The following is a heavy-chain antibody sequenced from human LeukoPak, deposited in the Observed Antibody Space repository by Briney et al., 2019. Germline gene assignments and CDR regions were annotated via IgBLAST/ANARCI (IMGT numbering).Heavy chain of an antibody. V-gene: IGHV3-66*01. J-gene: IGHJ4*02. D-gene: IGHD4-17*01. CDR2: IYSGGST. Sequence: QAGGSLRLSCAASGFTFSSNWMSWVRQAPGKGLEWVSVIYSGGSTYYADSVKGRFTISRDNSKNTLYLQMNSLRAEDTAVYYCARGALRYGDFDYWGQGTLVTVSS. CDR1: GFTFSSNW. CDR3: ARGALRYGDFDY.